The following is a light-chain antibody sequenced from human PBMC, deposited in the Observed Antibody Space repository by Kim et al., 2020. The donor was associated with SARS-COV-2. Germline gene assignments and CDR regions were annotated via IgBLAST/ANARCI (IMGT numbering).Light chain of an antibody. CDR3: AAWDDSLSGVV. Sequence: GQRVPSSCPGGSSKSGSNYGDWYQRLPGTAPKLLIYRNNQRPSGVPDRFSGSKSGTSASLAISGLRSEDEADYYCAAWDDSLSGVVFGGGTQLTVL. J-gene: IGLJ2*01. CDR2: RNN. V-gene: IGLV1-47*01. CDR1: SSKSGSNY.